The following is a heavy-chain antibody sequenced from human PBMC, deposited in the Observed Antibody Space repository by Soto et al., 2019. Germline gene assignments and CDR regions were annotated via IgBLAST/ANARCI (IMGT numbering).Heavy chain of an antibody. Sequence: PGGSLRLSCAASGFNFEDYGMSWVRQLPGKGLQWVAGINWNGRTRDYVDSVRGRFTISRDDANSHVYLEMNDVRPEDTALYYCARGHPRGRYFDCLLFLLGYWGRGAQVIVSS. CDR3: ARGHPRGRYFDCLLFLLGY. V-gene: IGHV3-20*04. J-gene: IGHJ4*02. CDR2: INWNGRTR. CDR1: GFNFEDYG. D-gene: IGHD3-9*01.